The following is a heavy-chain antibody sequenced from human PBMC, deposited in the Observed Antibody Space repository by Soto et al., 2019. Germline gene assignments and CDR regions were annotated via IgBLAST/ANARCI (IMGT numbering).Heavy chain of an antibody. J-gene: IGHJ5*02. CDR1: GFTFSDYY. CDR2: ISDSATTM. Sequence: PGGSLRLSCAASGFTFSDYYMSWIRQAPGKGLEWISHISDSATTMYYADSVKGRFTISGDNARKSLFLHMNSLRAEDTAVYYCARDTAFISSGLFNPWGQGTLVTVSS. CDR3: ARDTAFISSGLFNP. D-gene: IGHD3-22*01. V-gene: IGHV3-11*01.